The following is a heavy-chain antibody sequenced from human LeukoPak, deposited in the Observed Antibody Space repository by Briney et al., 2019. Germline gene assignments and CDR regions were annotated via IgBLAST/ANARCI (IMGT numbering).Heavy chain of an antibody. V-gene: IGHV5-51*01. CDR2: IYPGDSDT. CDR1: GYSFTSFW. Sequence: GESLKISCKGSGYSFTSFWIGWVRQIPGKGLEWMGIIYPGDSDTRYSPSLQGQVTISADKSSSTAYLQWSSLKASDTAMYYCARHRTYYYDSSGYPIDYWGQGTLVTVSS. D-gene: IGHD3-22*01. CDR3: ARHRTYYYDSSGYPIDY. J-gene: IGHJ4*02.